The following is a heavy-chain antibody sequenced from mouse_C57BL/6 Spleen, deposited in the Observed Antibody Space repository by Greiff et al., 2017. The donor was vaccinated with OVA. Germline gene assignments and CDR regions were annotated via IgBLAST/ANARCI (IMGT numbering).Heavy chain of an antibody. CDR3: AKYDGVLYAMDY. CDR2: IWRGGST. Sequence: VQGVESGPGLVQPSQSLSITCTVSGFSLTSYGVHWVRQSPGKGLEWLGVIWRGGSTDYNAAFMSRLSITKDNSKSQVFFKMNSLQADDTAIYYCAKYDGVLYAMDYWGQGTSVTVSS. V-gene: IGHV2-5*01. J-gene: IGHJ4*01. CDR1: GFSLTSYG. D-gene: IGHD2-14*01.